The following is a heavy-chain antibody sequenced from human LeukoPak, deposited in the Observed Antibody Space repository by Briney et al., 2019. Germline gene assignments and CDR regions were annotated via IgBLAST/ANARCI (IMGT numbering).Heavy chain of an antibody. CDR1: GFTFSSYT. CDR3: ARDRGYTYAHPLDY. V-gene: IGHV3-33*01. D-gene: IGHD5-18*01. J-gene: IGHJ4*02. CDR2: ILYDGSNK. Sequence: SGGSLRLSCAASGFTFSSYTMHWVRQAPGKGLEWVALILYDGSNKYYADSVKGRFTISRDNSHNTLYLQMNSLRAEDTAVYYCARDRGYTYAHPLDYWGQGTLVIVSS.